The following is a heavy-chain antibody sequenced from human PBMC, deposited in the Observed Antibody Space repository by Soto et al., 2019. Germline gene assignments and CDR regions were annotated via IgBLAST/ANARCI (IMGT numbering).Heavy chain of an antibody. J-gene: IGHJ4*02. Sequence: QVQLVQSGAEVKKTGSSVKVSCKTSGGTFSTFGISWVRQAPGQGLAWMGEIIPFFGTAEYSKKFEDRITITADESTNTVYMELRSLTSEDTAIYYCARTAPMDAGDKYYYDFWGQGALVTVSS. CDR3: ARTAPMDAGDKYYYDF. CDR2: IIPFFGTA. D-gene: IGHD3-16*01. V-gene: IGHV1-69*01. CDR1: GGTFSTFG.